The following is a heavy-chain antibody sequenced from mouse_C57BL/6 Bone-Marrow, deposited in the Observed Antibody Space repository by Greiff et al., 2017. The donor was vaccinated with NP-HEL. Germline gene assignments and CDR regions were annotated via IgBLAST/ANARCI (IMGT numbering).Heavy chain of an antibody. CDR3: AGNYAAMDY. V-gene: IGHV1-58*01. D-gene: IGHD2-1*01. CDR1: GYTFTSYG. J-gene: IGHJ4*01. Sequence: VQLQQSGAELVRPGSSVKMSCKTSGYTFTSYGITWVKQRPGQGLEWIGYICIGNGYTEYNEKFKGKATLTSDTSSSTAYMQTSSLTSEYSAIYFCAGNYAAMDYWGQGTSVTVSA. CDR2: ICIGNGYT.